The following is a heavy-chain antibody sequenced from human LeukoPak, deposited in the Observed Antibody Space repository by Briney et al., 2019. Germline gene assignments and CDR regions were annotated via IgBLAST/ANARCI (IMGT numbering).Heavy chain of an antibody. CDR3: AGDRSGGAFDY. J-gene: IGHJ4*02. Sequence: GGPLRLSCAASGFTFTSYDMNWVRQAPGKGLEWLSYINTGGRIAYYADSVKGRFTVSRDNAKNALYLQINSLSVDDTAVYSCAGDRSGGAFDYWGQGTLVTVSS. CDR2: INTGGRIA. D-gene: IGHD3-16*01. V-gene: IGHV3-48*03. CDR1: GFTFTSYD.